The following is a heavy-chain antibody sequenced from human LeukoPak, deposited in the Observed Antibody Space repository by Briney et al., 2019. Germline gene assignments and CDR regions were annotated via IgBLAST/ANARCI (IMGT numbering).Heavy chain of an antibody. V-gene: IGHV3-30*14. J-gene: IGHJ5*02. Sequence: PGRSLRLSCAASGFTFSSYAIHWVRLAPGKGLEWVAFISYDGSNKYYADSVKGRFTISRDNSRNTVFLQMNSLRAEDTAVYYCAREYNSGSYVWFDPWGQGTLVTVSS. CDR2: ISYDGSNK. CDR1: GFTFSSYA. CDR3: AREYNSGSYVWFDP. D-gene: IGHD3-10*01.